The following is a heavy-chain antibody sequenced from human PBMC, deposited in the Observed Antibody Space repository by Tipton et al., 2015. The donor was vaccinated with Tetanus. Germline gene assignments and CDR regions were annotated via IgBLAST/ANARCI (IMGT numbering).Heavy chain of an antibody. Sequence: SLRLSCVVSGFTFSSYTMNWVRQAPGKGLEWVSSISGTSRYIYYADSVKGRFTISRDNSKNSLYLQLRSLRVDDTALYFCVIGSSLHYWGQGTLVVVSP. J-gene: IGHJ4*02. CDR2: ISGTSRYI. D-gene: IGHD6-6*01. CDR3: VIGSSLHY. CDR1: GFTFSSYT. V-gene: IGHV3-21*06.